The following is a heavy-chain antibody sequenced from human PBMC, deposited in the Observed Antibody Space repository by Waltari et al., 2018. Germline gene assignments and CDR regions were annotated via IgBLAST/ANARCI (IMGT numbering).Heavy chain of an antibody. CDR2: VYYDGSTK. CDR3: ARCGRGVDSSASCLDH. V-gene: IGHV3-33*01. J-gene: IGHJ4*02. D-gene: IGHD1-1*01. Sequence: QVQLVESGGGVVQPGRSLRLSSAASGFIFSNYGMHWVRQAPGKGLEWVAVVYYDGSTKHYADSVKGRFTISRDNSKNTLNLEMNSLRAEDTAVYFCARCGRGVDSSASCLDHWGQGTLVTVSS. CDR1: GFIFSNYG.